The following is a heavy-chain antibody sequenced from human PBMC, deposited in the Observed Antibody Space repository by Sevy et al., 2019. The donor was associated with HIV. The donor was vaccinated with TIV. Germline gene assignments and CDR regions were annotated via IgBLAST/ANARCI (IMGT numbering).Heavy chain of an antibody. CDR2: INFNGSDR. Sequence: GGSLRLSCVASKFPFRSNGFHWVRQPPGKGLEWLSYINFNGSDRKYADSMKGRFTVSRDNSKNTLYLQMNSLRAEDMAVCDCARDLPPSANTVGHFYFWGQGTLVTVSS. CDR1: KFPFRSNG. V-gene: IGHV3-30*02. CDR3: ARDLPPSANTVGHFYF. J-gene: IGHJ4*02. D-gene: IGHD4-17*01.